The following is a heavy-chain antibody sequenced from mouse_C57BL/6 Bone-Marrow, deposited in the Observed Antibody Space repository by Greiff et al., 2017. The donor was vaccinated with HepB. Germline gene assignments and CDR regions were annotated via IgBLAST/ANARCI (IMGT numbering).Heavy chain of an antibody. CDR1: GYTFTDYY. V-gene: IGHV1-76*01. J-gene: IGHJ4*01. CDR2: IYPGSGNT. D-gene: IGHD2-5*01. CDR3: ARSYYSNFYAMDY. Sequence: QVQLKQSGAELVRPGASVKLSCKASGYTFTDYYINWVKQRPGQGLEWIARIYPGSGNTYYNEKFKGKATLSAKKSSSTAYMQLSSLTSEDSAVYFCARSYYSNFYAMDYWGQGTSVTVSS.